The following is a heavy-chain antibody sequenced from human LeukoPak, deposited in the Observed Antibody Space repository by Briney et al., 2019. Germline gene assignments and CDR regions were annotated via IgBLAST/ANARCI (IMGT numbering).Heavy chain of an antibody. D-gene: IGHD5-18*01. CDR2: MNPNSGNT. J-gene: IGHJ4*02. CDR3: ARGTWAMVTAVVWFGRIHTYYFDY. Sequence: ASVKVSCKASGYTFTSYDINWVRQATGQGLEWMGWMNPNSGNTGYAQKFQGRVTITRNTSISTAYMELSSLRSEDTAVYYCARGTWAMVTAVVWFGRIHTYYFDYWGQGTLVTVSS. CDR1: GYTFTSYD. V-gene: IGHV1-8*03.